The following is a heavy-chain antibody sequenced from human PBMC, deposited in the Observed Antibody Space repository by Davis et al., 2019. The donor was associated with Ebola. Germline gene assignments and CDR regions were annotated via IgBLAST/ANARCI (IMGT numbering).Heavy chain of an antibody. CDR3: AKGTWEAYGMDF. D-gene: IGHD1-26*01. Sequence: GESLKISCRASGFTFGSYHMTCVRQAQGKGLEWVSGIRAGDDTTHYAESVKGRFTISRDNSMNTLYLEMNSLRVEDTALYYCAKGTWEAYGMDFWGQGTTVTVSS. J-gene: IGHJ6*02. CDR2: IRAGDDTT. CDR1: GFTFGSYH. V-gene: IGHV3-23*01.